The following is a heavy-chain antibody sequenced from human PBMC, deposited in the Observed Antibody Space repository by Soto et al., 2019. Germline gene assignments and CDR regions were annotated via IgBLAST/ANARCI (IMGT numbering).Heavy chain of an antibody. CDR3: AKELAAAGHYYYYYMDV. J-gene: IGHJ6*03. Sequence: GESLKISCAASGFTFSSYGMHWVRQAPGKGLEWVAVISYDGSNKYYADSVKGRFTISRDNSKNTLYLQMNSLRAEDTAVYYCAKELAAAGHYYYYYMDVWGKGTTVTVSS. D-gene: IGHD6-13*01. CDR2: ISYDGSNK. V-gene: IGHV3-30*18. CDR1: GFTFSSYG.